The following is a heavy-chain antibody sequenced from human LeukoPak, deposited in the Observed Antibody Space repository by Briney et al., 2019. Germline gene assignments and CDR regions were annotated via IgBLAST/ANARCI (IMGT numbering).Heavy chain of an antibody. CDR2: ISAYNGNT. CDR1: GYTFTSYG. CDR3: ARVISGSYYGDDFDY. Sequence: ASVRVSCKASGYTFTSYGISWVRQAPGQGLEWMGWISAYNGNTNYAQKLQGRVTMTTDTSTSTAYMELRSLRSDDTAVYYCARVISGSYYGDDFDYWGRGTLVTVSS. D-gene: IGHD1-26*01. V-gene: IGHV1-18*01. J-gene: IGHJ4*02.